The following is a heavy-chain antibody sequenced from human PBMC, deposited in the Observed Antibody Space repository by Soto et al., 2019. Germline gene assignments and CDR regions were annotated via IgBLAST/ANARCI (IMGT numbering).Heavy chain of an antibody. CDR1: GGSISSGVYY. J-gene: IGHJ4*02. Sequence: PSETLSLTCTVSGGSISSGVYYWSWIRHHPGNGLEWIGYIYYSGSTYYNPSLKSRVTISVDTSKNQFSLKLSSVTAADTAVYYCARLGQGGSWHGEYFDYWGQGTLVTV. V-gene: IGHV4-31*03. CDR2: IYYSGST. D-gene: IGHD2-15*01. CDR3: ARLGQGGSWHGEYFDY.